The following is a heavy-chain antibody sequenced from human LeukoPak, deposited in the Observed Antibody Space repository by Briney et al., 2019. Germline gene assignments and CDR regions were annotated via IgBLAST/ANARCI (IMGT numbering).Heavy chain of an antibody. CDR1: GFTFSSYA. Sequence: GGSLRLSCAASGFTFSSYAMTWVRQAPGKGLEWVSAISGSGGRTHYADSVKGRVTISRDNSKNTLYLQMNSLRAEDTATYYCAKLSRGEPNDYWGQGTLVTVSS. J-gene: IGHJ4*02. V-gene: IGHV3-23*01. CDR3: AKLSRGEPNDY. CDR2: ISGSGGRT. D-gene: IGHD4-17*01.